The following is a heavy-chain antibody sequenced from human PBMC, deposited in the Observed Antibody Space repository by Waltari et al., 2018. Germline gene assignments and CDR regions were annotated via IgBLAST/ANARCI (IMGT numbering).Heavy chain of an antibody. CDR2: IIPIFGTA. D-gene: IGHD3-9*01. CDR3: ARTYYDILTGPPYYYYGMDV. Sequence: QVQLVQSGAEVKKPGSSVKVSCKASGGTFSSYAISWVRQAPGQGLEWMGRIIPIFGTANYAQKFQGRVTITADKSTSTAYMELSSLRSEDTAVYYCARTYYDILTGPPYYYYGMDVWGQGTTVTVSS. CDR1: GGTFSSYA. V-gene: IGHV1-69*08. J-gene: IGHJ6*02.